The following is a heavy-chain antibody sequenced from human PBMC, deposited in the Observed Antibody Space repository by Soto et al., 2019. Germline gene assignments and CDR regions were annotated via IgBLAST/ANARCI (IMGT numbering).Heavy chain of an antibody. CDR3: AHSGYSSSYFDY. V-gene: IGHV2-5*02. CDR2: IYWDDDK. Sequence: QITLKESGPTLVKPTQTLTLTCTFSGFSLSTSGVGGGWIRQPPGKDLEVLALIYWDDDKRYSPSRKSRLTITKDTSKNQVVLTMTNMDPVDTATYYCAHSGYSSSYFDYWGQGTLVTVSS. D-gene: IGHD6-13*01. J-gene: IGHJ4*02. CDR1: GFSLSTSGVG.